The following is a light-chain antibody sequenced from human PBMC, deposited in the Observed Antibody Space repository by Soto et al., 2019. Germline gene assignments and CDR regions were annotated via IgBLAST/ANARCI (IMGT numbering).Light chain of an antibody. Sequence: EMVMTQSPDSLAVSLGERATVNCKSSQSVLFSTNNKNFLAWYQQKPGQPPKLLLYWASTRESGVPDRFSGSGSGTDFTLTISSLQAEDVALYYCQQYYSPPYTFGQGTKVDVK. J-gene: IGKJ2*01. V-gene: IGKV4-1*01. CDR1: QSVLFSTNNKNF. CDR2: WAS. CDR3: QQYYSPPYT.